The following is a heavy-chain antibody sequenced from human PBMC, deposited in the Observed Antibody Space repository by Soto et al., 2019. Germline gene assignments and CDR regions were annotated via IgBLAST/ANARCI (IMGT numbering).Heavy chain of an antibody. D-gene: IGHD6-25*01. CDR1: GYTFTSYG. Sequence: ASVKVSCKASGYTFTSYGISWVRQAPGQGLEWMGWISAYNGNTNYAQKLQGRVTMTTDTSTSTAYMELRSLRSDDTAVYYCATVAARDYYSYGMDVWGKGTRVTASS. V-gene: IGHV1-18*01. CDR2: ISAYNGNT. J-gene: IGHJ6*04. CDR3: ATVAARDYYSYGMDV.